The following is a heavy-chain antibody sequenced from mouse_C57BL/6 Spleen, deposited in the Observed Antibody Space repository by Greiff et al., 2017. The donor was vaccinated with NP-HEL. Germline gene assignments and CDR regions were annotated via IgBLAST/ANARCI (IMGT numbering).Heavy chain of an antibody. CDR1: GFNIKDYY. CDR3: TTHSTMVTTGGFDY. Sequence: EVQLQQSGAELVRPGASVKLSCTASGFNIKDYYMHWVKQRPEQGLEWIGRIDPEDGDTEYAPKFQGKATMTADTSSNTAYLQLSSLTSEDTAVYYCTTHSTMVTTGGFDYWGQGTTLTVSS. D-gene: IGHD2-2*01. J-gene: IGHJ2*01. V-gene: IGHV14-1*01. CDR2: IDPEDGDT.